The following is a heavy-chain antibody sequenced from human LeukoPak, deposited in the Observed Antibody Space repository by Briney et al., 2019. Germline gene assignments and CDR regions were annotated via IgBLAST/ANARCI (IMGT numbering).Heavy chain of an antibody. CDR1: GFTFSNAW. J-gene: IGHJ5*02. D-gene: IGHD6-13*01. CDR2: IKSNTDGGTT. V-gene: IGHV3-15*01. Sequence: GGSLRLSCAASGFTFSNAWMSWVRQAPGKGLEWVGRIKSNTDGGTTDYAARVNGRFTISRDDSKDTLYLQMNSLKTEDTAVYYCTTNIAAATLFDPWGQGTLVTVSS. CDR3: TTNIAAATLFDP.